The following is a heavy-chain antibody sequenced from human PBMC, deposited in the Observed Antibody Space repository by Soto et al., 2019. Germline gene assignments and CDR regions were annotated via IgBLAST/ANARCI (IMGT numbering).Heavy chain of an antibody. CDR1: GFSLTTNEVG. CDR2: IYGDDNR. J-gene: IGHJ4*02. CDR3: AHRLPRGSGLLYFDF. V-gene: IGHV2-5*02. D-gene: IGHD2-21*01. Sequence: SGPTLVNPTQTLTLTFSFSGFSLTTNEVGVGWIRQPPGKALEWLAVIYGDDNRLYNPSLKNRVTIMKDTSKNHVVLIMTYMDPMDTGTYYCAHRLPRGSGLLYFDFWGQGIVVTVSS.